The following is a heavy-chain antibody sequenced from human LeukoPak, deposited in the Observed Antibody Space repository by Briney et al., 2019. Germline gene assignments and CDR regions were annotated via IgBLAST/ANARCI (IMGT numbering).Heavy chain of an antibody. CDR1: GFTFSSYG. CDR2: ISYDGGNK. V-gene: IGHV3-30*18. CDR3: AKSPSGRSRISRFDY. Sequence: PGGSLRLSCAASGFTFSSYGMHWVRQAPGKGLEWVAVISYDGGNKYYADSVNGRFTISRDNSKNTLSLRMNSLRAEDTAVYYCAKSPSGRSRISRFDYWGQGILVTVSS. D-gene: IGHD1-26*01. J-gene: IGHJ4*02.